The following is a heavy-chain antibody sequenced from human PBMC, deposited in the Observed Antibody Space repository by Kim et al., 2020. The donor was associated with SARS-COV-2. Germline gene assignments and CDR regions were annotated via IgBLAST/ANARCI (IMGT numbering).Heavy chain of an antibody. V-gene: IGHV4-4*02. J-gene: IGHJ3*02. CDR1: GDSISSDYW. CDR3: ARARGDWRALDI. D-gene: IGHD3-16*01. Sequence: SETLSLTCTVSGDSISSDYWWTWLRRPPGKGLEWIGETYRDGTINYNPSLKSRVTISTDKSRSQFSLQLTSLSAADTAEYYCARARGDWRALDIWGQGTMVSVSS. CDR2: TYRDGTI.